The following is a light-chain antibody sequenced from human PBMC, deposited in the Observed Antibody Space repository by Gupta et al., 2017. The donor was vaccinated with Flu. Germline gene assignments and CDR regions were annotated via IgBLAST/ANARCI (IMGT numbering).Light chain of an antibody. Sequence: PTFLTCSAGDRGTNSCRARQVMRSYLEWFQQKPGKAPRHLIDSESTVKGGVPSRFSGSGYGTEFTLTISSRQPEDFANYYCQHRHSLPCPFGQGSTVEIK. CDR1: QVMRSY. V-gene: IGKV1-9*01. CDR2: SES. J-gene: IGKJ2*02. CDR3: QHRHSLPCP.